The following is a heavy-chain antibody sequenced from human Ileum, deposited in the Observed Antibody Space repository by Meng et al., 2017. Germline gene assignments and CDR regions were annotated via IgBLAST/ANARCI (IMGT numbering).Heavy chain of an antibody. CDR3: VRVPGRAVAGSGFGYFDL. CDR2: TGST. CDR1: GGTVSNGTYD. D-gene: IGHD6-19*01. Sequence: QGQLQVSGPGMVRPSETLSLTCTVSGGTVSNGTYDWSWIRQPHGRGLEWIASTGSTNYNTYLKSRVIILLDTSKNQLSLKLSSVTAADTAVYYCVRVPGRAVAGSGFGYFDLWGRGTLVTVSS. V-gene: IGHV4-61*01. J-gene: IGHJ2*01.